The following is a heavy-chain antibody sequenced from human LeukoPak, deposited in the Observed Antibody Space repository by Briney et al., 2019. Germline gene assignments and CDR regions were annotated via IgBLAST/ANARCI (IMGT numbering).Heavy chain of an antibody. CDR2: INPNSGGT. J-gene: IGHJ2*01. CDR3: ARELGGSYYPYWYFDL. D-gene: IGHD1-26*01. V-gene: IGHV1-2*02. Sequence: PKASVKVSCKASGYTFTGYYMHWVRQAPGQGLEWMGWINPNSGGTNYAQKFQGRVTMTRDTSISTAYMELSRLRSDDTAVYYCARELGGSYYPYWYFDLWGRGTLVTVSS. CDR1: GYTFTGYY.